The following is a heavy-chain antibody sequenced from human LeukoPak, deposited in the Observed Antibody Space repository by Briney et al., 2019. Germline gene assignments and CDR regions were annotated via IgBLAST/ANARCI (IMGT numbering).Heavy chain of an antibody. V-gene: IGHV3-21*01. D-gene: IGHD1-1*01. CDR1: GFTFSRHA. CDR3: ARALTTLAYEGY. Sequence: PGGSLRLSCAPPGFTFSRHAMHWIRQAPGKGLEWVSSISGSNSYIFYADSVKGRFTVSRDNAKDSLYLQTNSLRAEDTAVYYCARALTTLAYEGYWGQGTLVTVSS. CDR2: ISGSNSYI. J-gene: IGHJ4*02.